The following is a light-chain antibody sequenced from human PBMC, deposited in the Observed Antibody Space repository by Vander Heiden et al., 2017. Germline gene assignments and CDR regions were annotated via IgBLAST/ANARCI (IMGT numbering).Light chain of an antibody. V-gene: IGLV2-8*01. CDR3: SSITGGNNLV. J-gene: IGLJ2*01. Sequence: QSALTQPPSASGSPGPSVTISCTGTSSHVGGYNHVSWYQQHPGKAPNLMIYEVIKRPAGVPDRFSGSKSGSTASLTVSGLQAEDEADYHCSSITGGNNLVFGGGTKLTVL. CDR2: EVI. CDR1: SSHVGGYNH.